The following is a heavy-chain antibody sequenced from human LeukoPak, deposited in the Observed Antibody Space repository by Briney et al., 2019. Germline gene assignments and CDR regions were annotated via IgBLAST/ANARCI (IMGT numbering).Heavy chain of an antibody. Sequence: SETLSLTCAVYGGSFSGYFWSWIRQPPGKGLEWIGEINHSGSTNYNPSLKSRVTISVDTSKNQFSLKLSSVTAADTAVYYCARGRGYSYGYEAFDYWGQGTLVTVSS. D-gene: IGHD5-18*01. CDR1: GGSFSGYF. V-gene: IGHV4-34*01. J-gene: IGHJ4*02. CDR3: ARGRGYSYGYEAFDY. CDR2: INHSGST.